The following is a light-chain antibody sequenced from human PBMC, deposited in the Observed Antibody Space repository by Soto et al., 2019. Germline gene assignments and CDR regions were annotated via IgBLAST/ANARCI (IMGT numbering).Light chain of an antibody. V-gene: IGKV1-27*01. Sequence: DIQMTQSPSSLSASVGDRVTITRRASQVIGNYLAWYQQKPGKVPKLLIYGAYTLQSGVPSLFSGSGSGTDFTLTISSLQPEDVATYYCQRFNNYPITFGQGTRLEIK. CDR3: QRFNNYPIT. J-gene: IGKJ5*01. CDR2: GAY. CDR1: QVIGNY.